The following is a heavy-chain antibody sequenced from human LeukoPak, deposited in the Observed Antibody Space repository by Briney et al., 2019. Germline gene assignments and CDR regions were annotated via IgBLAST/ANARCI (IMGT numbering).Heavy chain of an antibody. CDR1: GFTVSSNY. J-gene: IGHJ4*02. CDR2: IYSGGST. D-gene: IGHD7-27*01. Sequence: GGSLRLSCAASGFTVSSNYMSWVRQAPGKGLEWVSVIYSGGSTYYADSVKGRFTISRDNAKNTLYLQMNSLRTEDTAVYYCASPETGGFFDYWGQGTLVTVAS. CDR3: ASPETGGFFDY. V-gene: IGHV3-53*01.